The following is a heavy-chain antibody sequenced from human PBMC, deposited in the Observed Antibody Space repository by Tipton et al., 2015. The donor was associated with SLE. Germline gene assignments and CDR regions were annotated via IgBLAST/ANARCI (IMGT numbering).Heavy chain of an antibody. Sequence: TLSLTCTVSGDSMSSGGYYWSWIRHHPGKGLEWIGYIYYSGNTFYNPSLKSRITISIDTSKNQFSLKLTSVTAADTAVYYCARDPKYWGQGTLVIVSS. J-gene: IGHJ4*02. CDR3: ARDPKY. V-gene: IGHV4-31*03. CDR2: IYYSGNT. CDR1: GDSMSSGGYY.